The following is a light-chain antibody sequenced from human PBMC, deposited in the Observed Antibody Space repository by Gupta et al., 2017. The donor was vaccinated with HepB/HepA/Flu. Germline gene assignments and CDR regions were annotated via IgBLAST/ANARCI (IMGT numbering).Light chain of an antibody. J-gene: IGKJ1*01. Sequence: DTVITPFPATLSVSPGESATLFCRASQTVGRNLAWYQHKSGQAPVLLIYGASTRVTGVPDRFSGSGSQTEFTLTISSLQSEDLAIYYCQQYNDWPRTFGQGTRVEIE. CDR1: QTVGRN. V-gene: IGKV3-15*01. CDR3: QQYNDWPRT. CDR2: GAS.